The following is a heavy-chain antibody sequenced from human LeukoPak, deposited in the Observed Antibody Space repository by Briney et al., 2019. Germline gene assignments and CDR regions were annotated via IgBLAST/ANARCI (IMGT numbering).Heavy chain of an antibody. Sequence: GGSLRLSCAASGFTFSSYWMSWVRQAPGKGLEWVANIKQDGSEKYYVDSVKGRFTISRDNAKNSLYLQMNSLRAEDTAVYYCARGGSGGSCYLASDYCYYYGMDVWGQGTTVTVSS. CDR3: ARGGSGGSCYLASDYCYYYGMDV. CDR2: IKQDGSEK. V-gene: IGHV3-7*01. CDR1: GFTFSSYW. D-gene: IGHD2-15*01. J-gene: IGHJ6*02.